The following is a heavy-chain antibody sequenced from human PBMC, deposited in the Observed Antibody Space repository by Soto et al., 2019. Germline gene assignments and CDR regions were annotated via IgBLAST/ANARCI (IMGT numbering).Heavy chain of an antibody. Sequence: EVQLVESGGGLIQPGGSLRLSCAASGFTVRRNYMSWFRQAPGKGLEWVSVTYSGGTTYYADSVKGRFTISRDNSKNTLYLQMNSLRAEDTAVYYCARGPHYTNLDYWGQGTLVTVSS. V-gene: IGHV3-53*01. CDR1: GFTVRRNY. CDR2: TYSGGTT. D-gene: IGHD4-4*01. J-gene: IGHJ4*02. CDR3: ARGPHYTNLDY.